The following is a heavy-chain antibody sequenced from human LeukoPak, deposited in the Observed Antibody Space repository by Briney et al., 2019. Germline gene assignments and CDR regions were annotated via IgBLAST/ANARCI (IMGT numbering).Heavy chain of an antibody. CDR1: GFTFGDYS. Sequence: GGSLRLFCAASGFTFGDYSMHWVRQTPGKDLEWVSLINGDALTAHYGDSVRGRFTISRNNSKNSLYLQMNGLRTEDTAFYYCAKGLHGVSLSFDYWGRGTLVTVSS. J-gene: IGHJ4*02. D-gene: IGHD5-24*01. V-gene: IGHV3-43*02. CDR3: AKGLHGVSLSFDY. CDR2: INGDALTA.